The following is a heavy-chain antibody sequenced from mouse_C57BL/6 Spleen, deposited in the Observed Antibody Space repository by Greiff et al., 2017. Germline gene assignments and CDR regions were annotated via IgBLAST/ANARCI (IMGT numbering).Heavy chain of an antibody. CDR2: ISNGGGST. V-gene: IGHV5-12*01. CDR3: ARIEEAMDY. Sequence: EVMLVESGGGLVQPGGSLKLSCAASGFTFSDYYMYWVRQTPEKRLEWVAYISNGGGSTYYPDTVKGRFTISRDNAKNTLYLQMSRLKSEDTAMYYCARIEEAMDYWGQGTSVTVAS. CDR1: GFTFSDYY. J-gene: IGHJ4*01.